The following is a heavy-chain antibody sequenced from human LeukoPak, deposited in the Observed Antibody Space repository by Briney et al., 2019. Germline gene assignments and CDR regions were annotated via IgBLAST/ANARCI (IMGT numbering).Heavy chain of an antibody. J-gene: IGHJ3*02. D-gene: IGHD5-18*01. CDR2: ISYDGSNK. CDR1: GFTFSNYT. V-gene: IGHV3-30-3*01. Sequence: GGSLRLSCAASGFTFSNYTMHWVRQAPGKGLEWMAVISYDGSNKYYADSMKGRFTISRDNSKNTLYLQMNSLRAEDTAVYYCAREGVVDTAMVTRSPYAFDIWGQGTMVTVSS. CDR3: AREGVVDTAMVTRSPYAFDI.